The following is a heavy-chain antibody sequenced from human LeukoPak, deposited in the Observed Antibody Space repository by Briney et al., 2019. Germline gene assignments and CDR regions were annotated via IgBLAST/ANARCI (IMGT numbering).Heavy chain of an antibody. CDR2: ISSSATM. Sequence: PGGSLRLSCAASGFTFKSYEMNWFRQAPGKGLEWVSYISSSATMYYANSVKGRFTISRDDAKNSLFLQMNSLRAEDTAIYYCAKYPSDSGYWGQGTLVTVSS. V-gene: IGHV3-48*03. J-gene: IGHJ4*02. CDR1: GFTFKSYE. CDR3: AKYPSDSGY. D-gene: IGHD1-26*01.